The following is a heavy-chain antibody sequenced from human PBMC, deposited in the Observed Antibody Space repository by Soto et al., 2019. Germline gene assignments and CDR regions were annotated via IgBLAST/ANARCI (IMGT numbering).Heavy chain of an antibody. CDR2: ISSSSSYI. Sequence: GGSLRLSCAASGSTVSSYSMNWVRQAPGKGLEWVSSISSSSSYIYYADSVKGRFTISRDNAKNSLYLQMNSLRAEDTAVYYCASWYFYDSSGYYQTTYVFDIWGQATMVTVS. CDR3: ASWYFYDSSGYYQTTYVFDI. CDR1: GSTVSSYS. J-gene: IGHJ3*02. V-gene: IGHV3-21*01. D-gene: IGHD3-22*01.